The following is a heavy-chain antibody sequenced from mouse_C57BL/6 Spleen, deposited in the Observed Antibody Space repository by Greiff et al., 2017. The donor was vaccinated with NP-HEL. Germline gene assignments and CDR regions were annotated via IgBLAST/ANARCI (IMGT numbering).Heavy chain of an antibody. CDR3: ALYDYDGYFDY. J-gene: IGHJ2*01. D-gene: IGHD2-4*01. Sequence: ESGPGLVKPSQSLSLTCSVTGYSITSGYYWNWIRQFPGNKLEWMGYISYDGSNNYNPSLKNRISITRDTSKNQFFLKLNSVTTEDTATYYCALYDYDGYFDYWGQGTTLTVSS. CDR1: GYSITSGYY. V-gene: IGHV3-6*01. CDR2: ISYDGSN.